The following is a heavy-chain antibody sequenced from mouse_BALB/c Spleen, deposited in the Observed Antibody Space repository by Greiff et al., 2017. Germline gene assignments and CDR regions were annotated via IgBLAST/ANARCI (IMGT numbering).Heavy chain of an antibody. J-gene: IGHJ1*01. CDR1: GYTFTSYV. CDR3: ARSRPGWYFDV. Sequence: LVESGPELVKPGASVKMSCKASGYTFTSYVMHWVKQKPGQGLEWIGYINPYNDGTKYNEKFKGKATLTSDKSSSTAYMELSSLTSEDSAVYYCARSRPGWYFDVWGAGTTVTVSS. V-gene: IGHV1-14*01. D-gene: IGHD4-1*01. CDR2: INPYNDGT.